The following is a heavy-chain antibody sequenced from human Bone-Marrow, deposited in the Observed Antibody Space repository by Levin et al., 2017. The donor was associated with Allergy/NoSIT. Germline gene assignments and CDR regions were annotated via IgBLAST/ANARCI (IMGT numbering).Heavy chain of an antibody. CDR3: ARGPGNKWVPSHFDH. CDR1: GFTFSDYE. J-gene: IGHJ4*02. D-gene: IGHD1-26*01. Sequence: GGSLRLSCAASGFTFSDYEMNWVRQAPGKGLEWVAYISATGSSVLYADSVKGRFTISSANAGASLYLQMNSLSADDTAVYYCARGPGNKWVPSHFDHGGQGTLVTGSP. V-gene: IGHV3-48*03. CDR2: ISATGSSV.